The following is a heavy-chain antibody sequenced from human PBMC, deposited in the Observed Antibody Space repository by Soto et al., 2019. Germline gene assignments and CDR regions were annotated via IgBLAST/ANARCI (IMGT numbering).Heavy chain of an antibody. Sequence: QVQLQQWGAGLLKPSETLSLTCAVYGGSFSGYYWSWIRQPPGKGLEWIGEINHSGSTNYNPSLKXXVXIXXDTSKNQFSLKLSSVTAADTAVYYCANIAATPFDYWGQGTLVTVSS. V-gene: IGHV4-34*01. CDR3: ANIAATPFDY. CDR1: GGSFSGYY. D-gene: IGHD5-12*01. CDR2: INHSGST. J-gene: IGHJ4*02.